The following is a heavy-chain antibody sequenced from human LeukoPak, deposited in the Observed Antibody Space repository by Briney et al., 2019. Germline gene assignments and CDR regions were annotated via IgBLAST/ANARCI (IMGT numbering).Heavy chain of an antibody. CDR3: ARGLGGSGSYFLTFDY. CDR2: INTYNGNT. Sequence: ASVKVSCKASGYTFTNYGLSWMRQAPGQGLDWVGWINTYNGNTNYAQRFQGRVTMTTDTSTSTAYMELVSLRSDDTAVYFCARGLGGSGSYFLTFDYWGQGTLVTVSS. CDR1: GYTFTNYG. D-gene: IGHD1-26*01. V-gene: IGHV1-18*04. J-gene: IGHJ4*02.